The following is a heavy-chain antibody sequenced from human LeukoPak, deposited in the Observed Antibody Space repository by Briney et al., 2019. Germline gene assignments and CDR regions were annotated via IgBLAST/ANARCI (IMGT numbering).Heavy chain of an antibody. CDR2: IFYNGDT. J-gene: IGHJ6*03. Sequence: PSETLSLTCTVSGGSISSSSSYYWGWIRQPPGKGLEWIGGIFYNGDTYYNPSLKSRVTISVDTSEMQFSLKLTSVTDADTAVYYCGRVQRGNYYYYYMDVWGKGTTVIVSS. CDR3: GRVQRGNYYYYYMDV. V-gene: IGHV4-39*01. CDR1: GGSISSSSSYY.